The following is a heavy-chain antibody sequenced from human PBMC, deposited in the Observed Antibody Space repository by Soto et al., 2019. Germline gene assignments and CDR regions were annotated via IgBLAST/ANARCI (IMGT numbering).Heavy chain of an antibody. V-gene: IGHV3-33*01. J-gene: IGHJ3*02. D-gene: IGHD2-15*01. CDR3: ARDATFGTKGGSFDI. CDR1: GLTFRIYS. Sequence: GGSLRVSCAASGLTFRIYSMHWVRQSPGKGLEWVAVMWYDGTNKYYGESVKGRFTISRDNSENTLYLQMNSLRVEDTAVYYCARDATFGTKGGSFDIWGHGTLVTVSS. CDR2: MWYDGTNK.